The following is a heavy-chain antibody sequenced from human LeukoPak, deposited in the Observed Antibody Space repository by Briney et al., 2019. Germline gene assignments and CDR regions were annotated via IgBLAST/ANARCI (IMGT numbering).Heavy chain of an antibody. CDR3: ARDGLDYSNYLSVYYMDV. V-gene: IGHV3-21*01. J-gene: IGHJ6*03. Sequence: GGSLRLSCAASGFTFSSYSMNWVRQAPGKGLEWVSSISSSSSYIYYADSVKGRFTISRDNAKNSLYLQMNSLRAEDTAVYYCARDGLDYSNYLSVYYMDVWGKGTTVTISS. CDR1: GFTFSSYS. CDR2: ISSSSSYI. D-gene: IGHD4-11*01.